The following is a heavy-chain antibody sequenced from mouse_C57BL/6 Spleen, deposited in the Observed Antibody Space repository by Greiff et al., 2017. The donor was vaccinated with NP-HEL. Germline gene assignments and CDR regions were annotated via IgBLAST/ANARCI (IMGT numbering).Heavy chain of an antibody. Sequence: EVQLVESGGGLVKPGGSLKLSCAASGFTFSDYGLHWVRQAPEQGLEWVAYISSGSSTIYYADTVKGRFTISRDNAKNTLFLQMTSLRYEDTVMYYCARRQIRPGNYFDYWGQGTTLTVSS. J-gene: IGHJ2*01. V-gene: IGHV5-17*01. CDR2: ISSGSSTI. D-gene: IGHD3-2*02. CDR3: ARRQIRPGNYFDY. CDR1: GFTFSDYG.